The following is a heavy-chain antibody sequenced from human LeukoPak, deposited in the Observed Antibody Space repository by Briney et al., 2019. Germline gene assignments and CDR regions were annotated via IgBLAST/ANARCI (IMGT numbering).Heavy chain of an antibody. J-gene: IGHJ4*02. CDR1: GGSISSYY. CDR2: IYYGGST. Sequence: PSETLSLTCTVSGGSISSYYWSWLRQPPEKGLEWIGYIYYGGSTNYNPSLKSRVTISVDTSKNQFSLRLSSVTAADTAVYYCARAHSGSYLSLDYWGQGTLVTVSS. V-gene: IGHV4-59*01. D-gene: IGHD1-26*01. CDR3: ARAHSGSYLSLDY.